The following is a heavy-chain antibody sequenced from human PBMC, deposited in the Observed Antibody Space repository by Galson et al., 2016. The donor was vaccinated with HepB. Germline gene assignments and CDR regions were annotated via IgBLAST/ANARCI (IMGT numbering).Heavy chain of an antibody. J-gene: IGHJ4*02. D-gene: IGHD6-6*01. Sequence: SLRLSCAASGFTFSTYSMNWVRQAPGKGLEWVSCIGGSSNYIYYADSVQGRFTISRDNAKNSLYLQMNSLRAEDTAVYYCARDSLVPNWRPFDYWGQGILVTVSS. V-gene: IGHV3-21*01. CDR1: GFTFSTYS. CDR3: ARDSLVPNWRPFDY. CDR2: IGGSSNYI.